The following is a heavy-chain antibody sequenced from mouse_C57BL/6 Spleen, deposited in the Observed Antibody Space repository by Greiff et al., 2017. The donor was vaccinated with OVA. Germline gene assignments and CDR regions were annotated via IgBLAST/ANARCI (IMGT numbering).Heavy chain of an antibody. J-gene: IGHJ3*01. V-gene: IGHV10-3*01. D-gene: IGHD2-4*01. CDR1: GFTFNTSA. Sequence: EVQLQQSGGGLVQPTGSLKLSCAASGFTFNTSAMHWVRQAPGKGLEWVARIRSKSSNYATYYADSVKDRFTISRDDSQSMLYLQMNNLKTEDTAMYYCVREDDYDVFAYWGQGTLVTVSA. CDR3: VREDDYDVFAY. CDR2: IRSKSSNYAT.